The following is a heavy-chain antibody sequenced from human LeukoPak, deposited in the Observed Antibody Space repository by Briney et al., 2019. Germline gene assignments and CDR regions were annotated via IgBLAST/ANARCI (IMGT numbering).Heavy chain of an antibody. D-gene: IGHD6-19*01. CDR2: INHSGST. Sequence: PSETLSLTCAVYGGSFSGYYWSWIRQPPGKGLEWIGEINHSGSTNYNPSLKSRVTISVDTSKNQFSLKLSSVTAADTAVYYCARSSGWSQPMDYWGQGTLVTVSS. J-gene: IGHJ4*02. CDR3: ARSSGWSQPMDY. V-gene: IGHV4-34*01. CDR1: GGSFSGYY.